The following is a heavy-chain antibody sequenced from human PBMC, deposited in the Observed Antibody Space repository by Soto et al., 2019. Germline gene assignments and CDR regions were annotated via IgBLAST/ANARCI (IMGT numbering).Heavy chain of an antibody. CDR3: ARGAATVTPGWFDP. CDR1: GYSISSGYY. V-gene: IGHV4-38-2*01. CDR2: IYHSGST. Sequence: LSLTCAVSGYSISSGYYWGWIRQTPGKGLEWIASIYHSGSTYYNPSLKSRVTISVGTSKNQFSLKLTSVTAADTAVYYCARGAATVTPGWFDPWGQGIMVTVSS. D-gene: IGHD4-17*01. J-gene: IGHJ5*02.